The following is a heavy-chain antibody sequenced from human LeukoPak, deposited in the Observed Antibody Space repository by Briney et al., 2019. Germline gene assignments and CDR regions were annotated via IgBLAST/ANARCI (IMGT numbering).Heavy chain of an antibody. CDR2: ISGSGGST. J-gene: IGHJ4*02. CDR1: GFTFSSYA. D-gene: IGHD6-13*01. V-gene: IGHV3-23*01. CDR3: AKGFAGYSSSWLTDY. Sequence: SGGSLRLSCAASGFTFSSYAMSWVRQAPGKGLEWVSAISGSGGSTYYADSVKGRFTISRDNSQNTLYLQMNSLRAEDTAVYYCAKGFAGYSSSWLTDYWGQGTLVTVSS.